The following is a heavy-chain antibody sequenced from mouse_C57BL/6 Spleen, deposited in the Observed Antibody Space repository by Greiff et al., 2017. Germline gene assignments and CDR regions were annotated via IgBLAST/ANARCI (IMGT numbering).Heavy chain of an antibody. V-gene: IGHV1-80*01. CDR1: GYAFSSYW. CDR2: IYPGDGDT. CDR3: ARSRPNYFDY. J-gene: IGHJ2*01. Sequence: VHLVESGAELVKPGASVKISCKASGYAFSSYWMNWVKQRPGKGLEWIGQIYPGDGDTNYNGKFKGKATLTADKSSSTAYMQLSSLTSEDSAVYFCARSRPNYFDYWGQGTTLTVSS.